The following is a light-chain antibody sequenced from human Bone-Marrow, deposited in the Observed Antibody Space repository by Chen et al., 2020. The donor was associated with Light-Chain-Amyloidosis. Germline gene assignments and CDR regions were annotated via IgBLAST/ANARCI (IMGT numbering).Light chain of an antibody. CDR1: SSDVGSYNL. V-gene: IGLV2-23*02. Sequence: QSALTQPASVSGSPGQSIPISCTGTSSDVGSYNLVSWYQQHPGKAPKLMIYEVSKRPSGVSNRFSGSKSGNTASLTISGLQAEDEADYYCCSYAGSSLVFGGGTKLTVL. CDR3: CSYAGSSLV. CDR2: EVS. J-gene: IGLJ2*01.